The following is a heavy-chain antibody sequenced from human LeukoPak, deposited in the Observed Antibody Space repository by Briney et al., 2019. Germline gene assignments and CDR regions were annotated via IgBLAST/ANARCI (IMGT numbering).Heavy chain of an antibody. J-gene: IGHJ4*02. CDR3: ARWGIATAGGIDY. CDR2: IWFDGSNK. Sequence: GGSLRLSCAASGFSFSRYGMHCVRQAPGKGLEWVALIWFDGSNKYHADSVKGRFTISRDNSKNTLDLQMSSLRVEDTAVYYCARWGIATAGGIDYWGQGTLVTVSS. CDR1: GFSFSRYG. D-gene: IGHD6-13*01. V-gene: IGHV3-33*01.